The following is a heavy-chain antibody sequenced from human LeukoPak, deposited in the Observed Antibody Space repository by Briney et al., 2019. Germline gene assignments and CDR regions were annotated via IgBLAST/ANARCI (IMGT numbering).Heavy chain of an antibody. J-gene: IGHJ2*01. CDR1: GDSISRYY. Sequence: PSETLSLTCSVSGDSISRYYWTWIRQPPGKGLEWIGYIHDSGSTNSNPSLMSRVTISLDSSKNQFSLKLSSVTAAGTAVYYCARVSMSGGYLYWYFDLWGRGILVTVSS. CDR2: IHDSGST. V-gene: IGHV4-59*01. D-gene: IGHD2-21*02. CDR3: ARVSMSGGYLYWYFDL.